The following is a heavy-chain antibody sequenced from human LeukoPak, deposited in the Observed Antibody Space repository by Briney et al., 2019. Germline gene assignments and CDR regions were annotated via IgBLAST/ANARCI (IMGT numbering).Heavy chain of an antibody. Sequence: PSETLSLTCTVSGGSISSSSYYWGWIRQPPGKGLEWIGSIYYSGSTYYNPSLKSRVTISVDTSKNQFSLKLSSVTAADTAVYYCARHVEGYYDILTGSLYFDYWGQGTLVTVSS. J-gene: IGHJ4*02. CDR3: ARHVEGYYDILTGSLYFDY. D-gene: IGHD3-9*01. CDR1: GGSISSSSYY. V-gene: IGHV4-39*01. CDR2: IYYSGST.